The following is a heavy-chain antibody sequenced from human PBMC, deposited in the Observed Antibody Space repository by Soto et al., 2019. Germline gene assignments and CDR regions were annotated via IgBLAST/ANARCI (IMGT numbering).Heavy chain of an antibody. CDR1: GGSIRRRGYY. Sequence: QVQLQESGPGVVKTSQTLSLTCTVSGGSIRRRGYYWSWIRHRPGEGLQWIGFFYYSGITDYNPSLRSRAVIPADTSNNQVFLQLSSVTAADTAVYYCASSGAREGDWFDPWGQGTLVTVSS. CDR2: FYYSGIT. V-gene: IGHV4-31*03. D-gene: IGHD3-16*01. CDR3: ASSGAREGDWFDP. J-gene: IGHJ5*02.